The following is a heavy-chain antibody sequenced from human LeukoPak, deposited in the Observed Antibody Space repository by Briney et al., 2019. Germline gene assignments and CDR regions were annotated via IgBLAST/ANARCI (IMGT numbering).Heavy chain of an antibody. CDR1: GYTFTSYY. CDR2: INPSGGST. V-gene: IGHV1-46*01. CDR3: ARDWAPFLTPTLADY. Sequence: GASVKVSCKASGYTFTSYYMHWVRQAPGQGLEWMGIINPSGGSTSYAQKFQGRVTMTRDTSTSTVYMELSSLRSEDTAVYYCARDWAPFLTPTLADYWGQGTLVTVSS. J-gene: IGHJ4*02. D-gene: IGHD1-14*01.